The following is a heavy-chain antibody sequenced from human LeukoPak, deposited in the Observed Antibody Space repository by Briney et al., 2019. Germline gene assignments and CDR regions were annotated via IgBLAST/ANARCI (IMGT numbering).Heavy chain of an antibody. CDR3: ARAPYSSRASSYYMDV. Sequence: ASVKVSCKASGYTFTSYGISWVRQAPGQGFEWMGWISAYNGNTNYAQKLQGRVTMTTDTSTSTAYMELRSLRSDDTAVYYCARAPYSSRASSYYMDVWGKGTTVTVSS. CDR2: ISAYNGNT. D-gene: IGHD6-13*01. J-gene: IGHJ6*03. V-gene: IGHV1-18*01. CDR1: GYTFTSYG.